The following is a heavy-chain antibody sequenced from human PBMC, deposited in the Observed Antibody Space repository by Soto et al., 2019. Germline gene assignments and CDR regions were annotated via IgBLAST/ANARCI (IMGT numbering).Heavy chain of an antibody. CDR2: IKSETDGGTT. V-gene: IGHV3-15*01. Sequence: EVQLVESGGGLVKPGGSLRLSCAASGFPFSNAWMSWVRQPPGEGLEWGARIKSETDGGTTDYAAPVEGRFTISRDDSNNTLDMQMNNLKTEDTAVYYCTTYDYFWWNYRYRWAYWGQGTLVTVSS. J-gene: IGHJ4*02. D-gene: IGHD3-16*02. CDR3: TTYDYFWWNYRYRWAY. CDR1: GFPFSNAW.